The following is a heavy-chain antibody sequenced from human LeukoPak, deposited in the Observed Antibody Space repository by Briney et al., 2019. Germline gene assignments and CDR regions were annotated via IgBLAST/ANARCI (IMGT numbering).Heavy chain of an antibody. CDR1: GGSFSGYY. D-gene: IGHD4-17*01. V-gene: IGHV4-34*01. CDR2: INHSGST. Sequence: SETLSLTCAVYGGSFSGYYWSWIRQPPGKGLEWIGEINHSGSTNYNPSLKSRVTISVDTSKNQFSLKLSSVTAADTAVYYCARGHTAMALADYGDGRWFDPWGQGTLVTVSS. J-gene: IGHJ5*02. CDR3: ARGHTAMALADYGDGRWFDP.